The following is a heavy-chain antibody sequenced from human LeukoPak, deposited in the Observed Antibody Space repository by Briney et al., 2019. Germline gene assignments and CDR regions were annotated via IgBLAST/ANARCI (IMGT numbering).Heavy chain of an antibody. Sequence: GESLKISCQGSGYSFTSYWIGWARQMPGKGLEWMGIIYPSDSDTRYSPSFQGQVTISADRSFSTAYLQWSSLKASDTAMYYCARRSATGSSTDFDYWGPGTLVTVSS. CDR1: GYSFTSYW. D-gene: IGHD1-26*01. CDR2: IYPSDSDT. CDR3: ARRSATGSSTDFDY. J-gene: IGHJ4*02. V-gene: IGHV5-51*01.